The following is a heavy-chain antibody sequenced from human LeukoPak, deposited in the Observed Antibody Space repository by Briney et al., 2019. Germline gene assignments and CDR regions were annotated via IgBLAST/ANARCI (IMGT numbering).Heavy chain of an antibody. CDR3: ARHSDYYDSSGYYGY. V-gene: IGHV4-38-2*02. J-gene: IGHJ4*02. Sequence: PSETLALTCTVSGYSISSGYYWGWIRQPPGKGLEWIGSIYHSESTYYNPSLKSRVTISVDTSKNQFSLKLSSVTAADTAVYYCARHSDYYDSSGYYGYWGQGTLVTVSS. CDR2: IYHSEST. D-gene: IGHD3-22*01. CDR1: GYSISSGYY.